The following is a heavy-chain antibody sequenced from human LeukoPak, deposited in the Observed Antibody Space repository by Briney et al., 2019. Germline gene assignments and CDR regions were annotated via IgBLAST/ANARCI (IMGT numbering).Heavy chain of an antibody. J-gene: IGHJ4*02. Sequence: SETLSLTCTASGGSISSSSYYWGWIRQPPGKGLEWIGNIYYSGSTSYNPSLKSRVTISVDTSKNQFSLKLSSVTAADTAVYYCARPGPNSDWSFGYFDYWGQGTLVTVSS. D-gene: IGHD6-19*01. CDR3: ARPGPNSDWSFGYFDY. CDR2: IYYSGST. V-gene: IGHV4-39*01. CDR1: GGSISSSSYY.